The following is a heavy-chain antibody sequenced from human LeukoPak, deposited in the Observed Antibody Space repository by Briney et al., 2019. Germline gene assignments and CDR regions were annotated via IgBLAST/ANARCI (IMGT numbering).Heavy chain of an antibody. CDR3: ARFGVYYDMDV. V-gene: IGHV4-59*01. CDR2: IHYSGKA. CDR1: GGSISGNY. Sequence: SETLSLTCTVSGGSISGNYWTWTRQPPGKGLEWLGQIHYSGKADYNPSLRSRITISVDTSKNQMFLKLTSVTAADTAFYCCARFGVYYDMDVWGQGTTVTVSS. D-gene: IGHD3-16*01. J-gene: IGHJ6*02.